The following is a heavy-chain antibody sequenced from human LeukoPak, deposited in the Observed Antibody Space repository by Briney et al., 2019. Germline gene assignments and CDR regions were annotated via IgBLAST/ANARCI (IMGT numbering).Heavy chain of an antibody. V-gene: IGHV3-30*01. CDR3: ARAGSIAAPTDY. CDR2: ISYDGSNK. D-gene: IGHD6-6*01. J-gene: IGHJ4*02. CDR1: GFTFSSYA. Sequence: GRSLRLSCAASGFTFSSYAMHWVRQAPGKGLEWVAVISYDGSNKYYADSMKGRFTISRDNSKNTLYLQMNSLRAEDTAVYYCARAGSIAAPTDYWGQGTLVTVSS.